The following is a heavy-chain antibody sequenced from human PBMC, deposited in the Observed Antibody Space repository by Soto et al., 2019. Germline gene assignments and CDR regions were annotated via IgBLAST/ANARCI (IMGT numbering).Heavy chain of an antibody. Sequence: QVQLVQSGAEVKKPGASVKVSCKASGYTFTSYGISWVRQAPGQGLEWMGWISAYNGNTNYAQKLLGRVTMPTDTSPSTAYMELRSLRSDDTAVYYCARYLGYDILYGLPFGLWGQGNLVTVSS. J-gene: IGHJ5*02. CDR2: ISAYNGNT. V-gene: IGHV1-18*01. CDR1: GYTFTSYG. CDR3: ARYLGYDILYGLPFGL. D-gene: IGHD3-9*01.